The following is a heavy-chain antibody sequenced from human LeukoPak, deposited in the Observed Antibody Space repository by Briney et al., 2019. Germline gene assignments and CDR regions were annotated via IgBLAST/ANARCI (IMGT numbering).Heavy chain of an antibody. CDR3: ARGRILLWFGESFVLDY. J-gene: IGHJ4*02. D-gene: IGHD3-10*01. Sequence: SETLSLTCTVSGGSISSYYWSWIRQPAGKGLEWIGRIYTSGSTNYNPSLKSRVTMSVDTSKNQFSLKLSSVTAADTAVYYCARGRILLWFGESFVLDYWGQGTLVTVSS. CDR1: GGSISSYY. CDR2: IYTSGST. V-gene: IGHV4-4*07.